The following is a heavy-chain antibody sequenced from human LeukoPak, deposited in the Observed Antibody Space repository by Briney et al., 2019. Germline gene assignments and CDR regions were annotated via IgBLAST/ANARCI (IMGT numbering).Heavy chain of an antibody. CDR3: ARDSVAGPYYYYYDYMDV. CDR1: GFTFSSYA. V-gene: IGHV3-64*01. D-gene: IGHD6-19*01. CDR2: ISSNGGST. Sequence: GGSLRLSCAASGFTFSSYAMHWVRQAPGKGLEYVSAISSNGGSTYYANSVKSRFTISRDNSKNTLYLQMGSLRAEDMAVYYCARDSVAGPYYYYYDYMDVWGKGTTVTVSS. J-gene: IGHJ6*03.